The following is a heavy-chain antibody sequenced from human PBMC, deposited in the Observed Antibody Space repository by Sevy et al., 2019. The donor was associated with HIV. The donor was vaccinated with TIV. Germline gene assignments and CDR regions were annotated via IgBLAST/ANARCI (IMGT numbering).Heavy chain of an antibody. Sequence: GGSLRLSCAASGFPFNDHAMHWVRQVPGKGLEWVSGVSWNSRYIGYADSVKGRFTISRDNARYFLYLEMNSLIPEDTALYYCAKDINRGCDGVNCYSYYYYFYGLDVWGQGTTVTVSS. CDR2: VSWNSRYI. CDR3: AKDINRGCDGVNCYSYYYYFYGLDV. V-gene: IGHV3-9*01. J-gene: IGHJ6*02. D-gene: IGHD2-21*01. CDR1: GFPFNDHA.